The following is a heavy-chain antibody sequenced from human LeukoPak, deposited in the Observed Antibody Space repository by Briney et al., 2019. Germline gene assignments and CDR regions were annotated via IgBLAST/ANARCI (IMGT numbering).Heavy chain of an antibody. CDR2: ISGSASRT. D-gene: IGHD7-27*01. CDR1: GFTFSTYA. Sequence: GGSLRLSCAASGFTFSTYAMNWVRQAPGKGLERVSSISGSASRTYYADSVKGRFTISRDNSKNTLSLQMNSLRADDTAVYYCARDGEPRYWGSGYYYGMDVWGQGTTVTVSS. V-gene: IGHV3-23*01. CDR3: ARDGEPRYWGSGYYYGMDV. J-gene: IGHJ6*02.